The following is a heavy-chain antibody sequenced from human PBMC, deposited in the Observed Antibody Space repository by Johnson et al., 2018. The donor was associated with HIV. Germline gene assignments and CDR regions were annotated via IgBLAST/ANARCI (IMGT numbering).Heavy chain of an antibody. V-gene: IGHV3-30*04. CDR2: ISYDGSNK. J-gene: IGHJ3*02. Sequence: QVQLVESGGGVVQPGRSLRLSCAASGFTFSSYAMHWVRQAPGKGLEWVAVISYDGSNKYYADSVKGRFTISSDNSKNTLYLQMNSLRAEDTAVYYCAREGYYGSGSYNAFDIWGQGTMVTVSS. D-gene: IGHD3-10*01. CDR1: GFTFSSYA. CDR3: AREGYYGSGSYNAFDI.